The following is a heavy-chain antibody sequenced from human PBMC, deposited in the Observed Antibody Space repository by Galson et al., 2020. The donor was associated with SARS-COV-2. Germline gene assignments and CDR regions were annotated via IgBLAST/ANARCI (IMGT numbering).Heavy chain of an antibody. CDR1: GYTLNELS. Sequence: ASVTVSCQVSGYTLNELSMQWVRQAPGKGLEWMGGVDPEYGGTVHAQKLLGRVTRTEDTSTDTAYLEVRGLGSEDTAVYYCATAFAYQRLPLNLWGQGTRVTVSS. CDR3: ATAFAYQRLPLNL. CDR2: VDPEYGGT. D-gene: IGHD2-2*01. V-gene: IGHV1-24*01. J-gene: IGHJ5*02.